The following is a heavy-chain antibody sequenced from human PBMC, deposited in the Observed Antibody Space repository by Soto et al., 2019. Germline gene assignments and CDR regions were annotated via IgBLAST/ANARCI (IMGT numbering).Heavy chain of an antibody. CDR2: ISWNSGSI. D-gene: IGHD6-6*01. Sequence: PGGSLRLYCAASGFTFDDYAMHWVRQAPGKGLEWVSGISWNSGSIGYADSVKGRFTISRDNAKNSLYLQMNSLRAEDTALYYCAKVIAARPFYYYGMDVWGQGTTVTVYS. V-gene: IGHV3-9*01. CDR1: GFTFDDYA. J-gene: IGHJ6*02. CDR3: AKVIAARPFYYYGMDV.